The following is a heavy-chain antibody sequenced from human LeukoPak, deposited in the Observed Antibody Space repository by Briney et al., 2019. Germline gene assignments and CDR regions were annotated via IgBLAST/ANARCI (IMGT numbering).Heavy chain of an antibody. V-gene: IGHV3-23*01. CDR2: ISGSGGST. Sequence: GGSLRLSCAASGFIFSSYAMSWVRQAPGKGLEWVSAISGSGGSTYYADSVKGRFTISRDNSKNTLYLQMNSLRAEDTAVYYCARSRFGESNFDYWGQGTLVTVSS. D-gene: IGHD3-10*01. J-gene: IGHJ4*02. CDR1: GFIFSSYA. CDR3: ARSRFGESNFDY.